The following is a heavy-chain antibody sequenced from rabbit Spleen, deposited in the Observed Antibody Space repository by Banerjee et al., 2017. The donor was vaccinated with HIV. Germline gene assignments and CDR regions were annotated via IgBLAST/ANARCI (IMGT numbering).Heavy chain of an antibody. CDR3: ARHAGYAGYGYSTLDL. V-gene: IGHV1S45*01. Sequence: QEQLVESGGGLVQPEGSLTLTCKASGFSFSSNDYMSWVRQAPGKGLEWIACIYAGSSGSTYYASWAKGRFTVSKTSSTTVTLQMNSLTAADTATYFCARHAGYAGYGYSTLDLWGQGTLVTVS. J-gene: IGHJ4*01. D-gene: IGHD8-1*01. CDR1: GFSFSSNDY. CDR2: IYAGSSGST.